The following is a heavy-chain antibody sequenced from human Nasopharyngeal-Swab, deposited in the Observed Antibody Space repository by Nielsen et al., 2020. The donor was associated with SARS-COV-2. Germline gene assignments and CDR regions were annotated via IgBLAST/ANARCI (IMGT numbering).Heavy chain of an antibody. CDR2: INPGDSDT. CDR3: ARHSAIFGVPNAFNV. J-gene: IGHJ3*01. Sequence: GESLQISCKGSGYSFISYWIGWVRQMPGKGPEWMGIINPGDSDTKYSPSFQGQVTISADKSISTAYLQWRSLKASDTAMYYCARHSAIFGVPNAFNVWGQGTMVTVSS. D-gene: IGHD3-3*01. CDR1: GYSFISYW. V-gene: IGHV5-51*01.